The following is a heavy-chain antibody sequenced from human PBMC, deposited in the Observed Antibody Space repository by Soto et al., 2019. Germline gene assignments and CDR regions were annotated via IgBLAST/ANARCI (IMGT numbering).Heavy chain of an antibody. CDR2: IWYDGSNK. CDR1: GFTFSSYG. Sequence: QVQLVESGGGVVQPGRSLRLSCAASGFTFSSYGMHWVRQAPGKGLEWVAVIWYDGSNKYYADSVKGRFTISRDNSKTSLYLQMNSLRAEDKAVYYCARDGHSSSIDYYYSGMDVWGQGTTVTVSS. J-gene: IGHJ6*02. V-gene: IGHV3-33*01. CDR3: ARDGHSSSIDYYYSGMDV. D-gene: IGHD6-6*01.